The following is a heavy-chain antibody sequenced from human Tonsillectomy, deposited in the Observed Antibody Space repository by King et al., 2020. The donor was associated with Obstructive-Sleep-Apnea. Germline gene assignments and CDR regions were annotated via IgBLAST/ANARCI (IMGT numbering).Heavy chain of an antibody. J-gene: IGHJ6*02. V-gene: IGHV1-69*12. Sequence: QLVQSGAEVKKPGSSVKVSCKASGGTYSSYAISWVRQAPGQGLEWMGGIIPISGTANYAQKFQGRVTITADEYTSTAYMELSSLRSEDTAVYYCARANTVPAAPAPAYYYGMDVWGQGTTVTVSS. CDR2: IIPISGTA. D-gene: IGHD2-2*01. CDR3: ARANTVPAAPAPAYYYGMDV. CDR1: GGTYSSYA.